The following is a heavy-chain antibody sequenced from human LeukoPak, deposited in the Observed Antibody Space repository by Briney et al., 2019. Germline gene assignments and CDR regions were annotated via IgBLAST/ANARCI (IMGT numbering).Heavy chain of an antibody. CDR2: IYYSGST. CDR3: ARLVYDILTGYHDAFDI. D-gene: IGHD3-9*01. V-gene: IGHV4-59*08. J-gene: IGHJ3*02. CDR1: GGSISSYY. Sequence: SETLSLTCTVSGGSISSYYWSWIRQPPGEGLEWIGYIYYSGSTNYNPSLKSRVTISVDTSKNQFSLKLSSVTAADTAVYYCARLVYDILTGYHDAFDIWGQGTMVTVSS.